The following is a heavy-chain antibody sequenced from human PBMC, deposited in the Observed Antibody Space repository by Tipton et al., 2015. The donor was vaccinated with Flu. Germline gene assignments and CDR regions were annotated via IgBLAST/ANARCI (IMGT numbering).Heavy chain of an antibody. CDR3: ATHCVGVCSHAFDI. Sequence: LRLSCAVYGGSFSGYYWGWIRQPPGKGLEWIGEINHSGSTNYNPSLKSRVTISGDTSKNQFSLKLSSVTAADTAVYYCATHCVGVCSHAFDIWGQGTMVTVSS. J-gene: IGHJ3*02. V-gene: IGHV4-34*01. D-gene: IGHD2-21*02. CDR2: INHSGST. CDR1: GGSFSGYY.